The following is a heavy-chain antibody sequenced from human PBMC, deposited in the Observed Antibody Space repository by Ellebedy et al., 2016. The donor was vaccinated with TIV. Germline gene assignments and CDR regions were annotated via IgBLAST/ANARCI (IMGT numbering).Heavy chain of an antibody. CDR2: ISSSSSFI. D-gene: IGHD3-10*01. CDR3: ARDLRGTMVRGIINL. V-gene: IGHV3-21*01. J-gene: IGHJ4*02. Sequence: PGGSLRLSCAASGFTFSSYSMSWVRQAPGKGLEWVSSISSSSSFIYYADSVRGRFTISRDNAKNSLYLQMSSLRAEDTAVFYCARDLRGTMVRGIINLWGQGTLVTVSS. CDR1: GFTFSSYS.